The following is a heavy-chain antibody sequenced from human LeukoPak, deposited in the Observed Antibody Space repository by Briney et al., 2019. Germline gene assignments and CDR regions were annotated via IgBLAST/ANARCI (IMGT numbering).Heavy chain of an antibody. J-gene: IGHJ4*02. V-gene: IGHV3-11*04. CDR3: ARDHDYVWGSYRFTFDY. D-gene: IGHD3-16*02. CDR2: ISSSGSTI. CDR1: GFTFSDYY. Sequence: GGSLRLSCAASGFTFSDYYMSWIRQAPGKGLEWVSYISSSGSTIYYADSVKGRFTISRENAKNSLYLQMNSLRAEDTAVYYCARDHDYVWGSYRFTFDYWGQGTLVTVSS.